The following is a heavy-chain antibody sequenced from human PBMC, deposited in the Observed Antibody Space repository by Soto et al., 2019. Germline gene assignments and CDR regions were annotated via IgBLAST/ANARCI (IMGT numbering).Heavy chain of an antibody. CDR1: GFSVTTYR. Sequence: EVRLVESGGGLIQSGGSLRLSCAASGFSVTTYRMSWVRQAPGKGLEWVSVLYGGGSTVYAASVKGRFTVSRDDSKIIVYVEMNSLTAEDTAVYYCTKGTSTTSGPVYWGQGTPVTVSS. V-gene: IGHV3-53*01. D-gene: IGHD1-1*01. CDR2: LYGGGST. CDR3: TKGTSTTSGPVY. J-gene: IGHJ4*02.